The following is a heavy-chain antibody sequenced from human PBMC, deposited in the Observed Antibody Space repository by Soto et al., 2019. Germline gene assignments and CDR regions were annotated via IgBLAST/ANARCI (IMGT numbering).Heavy chain of an antibody. J-gene: IGHJ3*02. Sequence: GGSLRLSCAASGFTFSSYAMHWVRQAPGKGLEWVAVISYDGSNKYYADSVKGRFTISRDNSKNTLYPQMNSLRAEDTAVYYCARDRSSPVQGYYDFWSGPDAFDIWGQGTMVTVSS. CDR2: ISYDGSNK. CDR3: ARDRSSPVQGYYDFWSGPDAFDI. V-gene: IGHV3-30-3*01. CDR1: GFTFSSYA. D-gene: IGHD3-3*01.